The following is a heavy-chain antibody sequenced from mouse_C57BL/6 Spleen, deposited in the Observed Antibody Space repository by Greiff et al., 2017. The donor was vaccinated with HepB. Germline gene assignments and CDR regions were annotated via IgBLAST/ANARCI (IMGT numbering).Heavy chain of an antibody. D-gene: IGHD2-13*01. Sequence: EVKLVESGGGLVQPGGSLSLSCAASGFTFTDYYMSWVRQPPGKALEWLGFIRNKANGYTTEYSASVKGRFTISRDNSKSILYLQMNALRAEDSATYYCARSDGDYSWFAYWGQGTLVTVSA. CDR1: GFTFTDYY. J-gene: IGHJ3*01. CDR2: IRNKANGYTT. V-gene: IGHV7-3*01. CDR3: ARSDGDYSWFAY.